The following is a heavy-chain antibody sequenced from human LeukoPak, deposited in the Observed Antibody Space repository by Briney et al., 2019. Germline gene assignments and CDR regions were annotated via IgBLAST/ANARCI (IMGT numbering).Heavy chain of an antibody. Sequence: ASVKVSCKASGGTFSSYAISWVRQAPGQGLEWMGGIIPIFGTANYAQKFQGRVTITADESTSTAYMELSSLRSEDTAVYYCARDDTRYYSSGSYYGFDYWGQGTLVTVSS. V-gene: IGHV1-69*13. J-gene: IGHJ4*02. D-gene: IGHD3-10*01. CDR1: GGTFSSYA. CDR2: IIPIFGTA. CDR3: ARDDTRYYSSGSYYGFDY.